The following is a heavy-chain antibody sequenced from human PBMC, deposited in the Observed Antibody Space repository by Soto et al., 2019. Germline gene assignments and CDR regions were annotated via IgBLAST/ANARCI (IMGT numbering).Heavy chain of an antibody. Sequence: ASVKVSCKVSGYTLTELSMHWVRQAPGKGLEWMGGFDPEDGETIYAQKFQGRVTMTEDTSTDTAYMELSSLRSEDTAVYYCATAASNSTLYYYYYYYLDVWGKGTTVTVSS. CDR1: GYTLTELS. D-gene: IGHD4-4*01. V-gene: IGHV1-24*01. CDR2: FDPEDGET. J-gene: IGHJ6*03. CDR3: ATAASNSTLYYYYYYYLDV.